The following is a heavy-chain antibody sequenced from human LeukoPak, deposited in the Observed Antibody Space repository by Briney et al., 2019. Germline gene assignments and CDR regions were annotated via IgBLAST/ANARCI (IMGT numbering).Heavy chain of an antibody. V-gene: IGHV3-21*01. CDR3: AAVAGYYYYMDV. D-gene: IGHD4-23*01. J-gene: IGHJ6*03. CDR2: ISSSSSYI. Sequence: TGGSLRLSCAASGFTFSSYSMNWVRQAPGKGLEWVSSISSSSSYIYYADSVKGRFTISRDNAKNSLYLQMNSLRADDTAVYYCAAVAGYYYYMDVWGKGTTVTISS. CDR1: GFTFSSYS.